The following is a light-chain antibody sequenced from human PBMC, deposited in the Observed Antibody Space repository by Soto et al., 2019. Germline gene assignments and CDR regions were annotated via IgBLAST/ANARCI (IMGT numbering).Light chain of an antibody. Sequence: DIQMTQSPSSLSASIGDRIAITCRASQGISDYSAWYQQKPGKVPNLLIYAASTLHSGVPSRFSGNGSGTEFTLTISSLQSEDVATYYCQRYGGTPYTFGPGTKVDIK. CDR1: QGISDY. V-gene: IGKV1-27*01. CDR3: QRYGGTPYT. CDR2: AAS. J-gene: IGKJ3*01.